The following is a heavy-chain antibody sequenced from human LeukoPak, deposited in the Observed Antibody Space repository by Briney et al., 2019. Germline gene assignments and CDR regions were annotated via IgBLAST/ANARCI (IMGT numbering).Heavy chain of an antibody. CDR1: GVTFSSYW. J-gene: IGHJ4*02. V-gene: IGHV3-7*01. D-gene: IGHD1-1*01. CDR2: IKQDGSEK. Sequence: GGSLRLSCAASGVTFSSYWMSWVRQAPGKGLEWVANIKQDGSEKYYVDSVKGRFTISRDNAKNSLYLQMNSLRAEDTAVYYCPRETYTDDWNGGDYWDQGTLVTVSS. CDR3: PRETYTDDWNGGDY.